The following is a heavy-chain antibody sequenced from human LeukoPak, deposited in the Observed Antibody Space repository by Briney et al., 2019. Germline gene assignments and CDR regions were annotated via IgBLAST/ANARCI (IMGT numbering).Heavy chain of an antibody. V-gene: IGHV7-4-1*02. CDR1: GYTFTSYG. J-gene: IGHJ4*02. Sequence: GASVKVSCKASGYTFTSYGISWVRQAPGQGLEWMGWINTSTGNPTYAQGFTGRCVFSLDTSVSTAYLQISSLKAEDTAVYSCARVAEYSSGWYDPFDYWGQGTLVTVSS. D-gene: IGHD6-19*01. CDR3: ARVAEYSSGWYDPFDY. CDR2: INTSTGNP.